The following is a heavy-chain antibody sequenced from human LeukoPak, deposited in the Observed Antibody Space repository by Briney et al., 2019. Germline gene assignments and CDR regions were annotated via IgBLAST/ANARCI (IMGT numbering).Heavy chain of an antibody. D-gene: IGHD2/OR15-2a*01. V-gene: IGHV4-39*07. J-gene: IGHJ2*01. CDR3: ARAGYYAHGPNWYFDL. CDR2: IYYSGNT. CDR1: GGSINRSYYY. Sequence: TSETLSLTCTVSGGSINRSYYYWGWIRQPPGKGLEWIGSIYYSGNTYYNPSLKSRVTMSVDTSKDQFSLKLSSVTAADTAVYFCARAGYYAHGPNWYFDLWGRGTLVTVSS.